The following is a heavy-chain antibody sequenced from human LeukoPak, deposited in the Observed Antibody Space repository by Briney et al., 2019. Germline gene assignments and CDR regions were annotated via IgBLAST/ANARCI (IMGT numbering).Heavy chain of an antibody. CDR1: GFTVKTNY. Sequence: GGSRRLSCAASGFTVKTNYVSWVRQAPGKGLEWVSVIYTGGSTYYADSMKGRFTISRDNSKNTLYLQMNSLRGEDTAIYYCARDYKADFWGQGTLVTVSS. J-gene: IGHJ4*02. D-gene: IGHD3-10*01. CDR2: IYTGGST. V-gene: IGHV3-66*01. CDR3: ARDYKADF.